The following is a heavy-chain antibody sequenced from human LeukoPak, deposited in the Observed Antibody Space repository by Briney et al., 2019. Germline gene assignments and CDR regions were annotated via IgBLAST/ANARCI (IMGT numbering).Heavy chain of an antibody. Sequence: PGGSLRLSCAASGFTFSSYAMSWVRQAPGKGLEWVSAISGSGGSTYYADSAKGRFTISRDNSKNTLYLQMNSLRAEDTAVYYCAKDRTMIVYADAFDIWGQGTMVTVSS. CDR3: AKDRTMIVYADAFDI. V-gene: IGHV3-23*01. J-gene: IGHJ3*02. CDR2: ISGSGGST. D-gene: IGHD3-22*01. CDR1: GFTFSSYA.